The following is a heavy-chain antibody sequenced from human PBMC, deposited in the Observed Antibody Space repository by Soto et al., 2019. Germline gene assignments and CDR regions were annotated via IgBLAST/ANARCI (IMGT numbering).Heavy chain of an antibody. J-gene: IGHJ6*02. V-gene: IGHV4-59*08. CDR3: ARTSLTIFGPSNDYYGMGV. D-gene: IGHD3-3*01. Sequence: PSETLSLTCTVSGGSISGYYWSWIRQPPGKGLEWIGYISYSGSTHYSPSLKSRVSITVDTSKNQFSLNLASVSAEDTAVYYCARTSLTIFGPSNDYYGMGVWGLGTKVTVSS. CDR2: ISYSGST. CDR1: GGSISGYY.